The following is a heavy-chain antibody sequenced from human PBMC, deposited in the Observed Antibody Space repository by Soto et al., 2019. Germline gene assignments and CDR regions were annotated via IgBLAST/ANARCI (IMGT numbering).Heavy chain of an antibody. Sequence: PGGSLRLSCAASGFTFSNAWMSWVRQAPGKGLEWVGRIKSKSDGGKIDYAAPVKGRFTIPRDDSKNTLYLQMNSLKSEDTAVYYCIRDPYGVDWGKGTLVTVAS. CDR2: IKSKSDGGKI. CDR3: IRDPYGVD. D-gene: IGHD2-8*01. CDR1: GFTFSNAW. V-gene: IGHV3-15*01. J-gene: IGHJ4*02.